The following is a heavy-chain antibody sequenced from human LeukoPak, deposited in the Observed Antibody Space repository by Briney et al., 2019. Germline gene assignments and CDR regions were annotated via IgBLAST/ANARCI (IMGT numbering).Heavy chain of an antibody. V-gene: IGHV4-4*07. CDR3: ASPTTLSRDDAFDI. D-gene: IGHD1-26*01. CDR1: GGSISSYY. J-gene: IGHJ3*02. Sequence: SETLSLTCTVSGGSISSYYWSWIRQPAGKGLEWIGRIYTSGSTNYNPSLKSRVTMSVDTSKNQFSLKLSSVTAADTAVYYCASPTTLSRDDAFDIWGQGTMVTVSS. CDR2: IYTSGST.